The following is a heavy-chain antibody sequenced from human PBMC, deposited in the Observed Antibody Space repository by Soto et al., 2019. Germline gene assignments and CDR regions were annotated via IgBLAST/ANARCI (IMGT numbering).Heavy chain of an antibody. V-gene: IGHV4-31*03. CDR1: GGSISSGGYY. CDR3: ARETVSDYYDSSGPPDW. CDR2: IYYSGST. J-gene: IGHJ4*02. D-gene: IGHD3-22*01. Sequence: SETLSLTGTVSGGSISSGGYYWSWIRQHPGKGLEWIGYIYYSGSTYYNPSLKSRVTISVDTSKNQFSLKLSSVTAADTAVYYCARETVSDYYDSSGPPDWWGQGTLVTVSS.